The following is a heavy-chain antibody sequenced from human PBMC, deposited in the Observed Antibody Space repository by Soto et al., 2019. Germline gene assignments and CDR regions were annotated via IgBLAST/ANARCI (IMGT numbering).Heavy chain of an antibody. V-gene: IGHV4-31*11. CDR2: IYYSGMT. CDR3: ARDSSGPGYSYGKFDY. Sequence: SETLSLTCAVSGVSVSTGGYFWTWIRQHPGKGLEWIGNIYYSGMTYYNPSLRGRVSISLDPSESQFSLKLNSVTAADTAVYYCARDSSGPGYSYGKFDYWGQGALVTVSS. D-gene: IGHD5-18*01. J-gene: IGHJ4*02. CDR1: GVSVSTGGYF.